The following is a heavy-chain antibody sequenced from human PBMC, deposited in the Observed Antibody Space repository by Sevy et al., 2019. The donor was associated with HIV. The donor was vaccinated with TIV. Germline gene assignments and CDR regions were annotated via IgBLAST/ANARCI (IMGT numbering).Heavy chain of an antibody. V-gene: IGHV3-7*01. CDR1: GFTFSTYW. CDR2: IKQEGTEK. J-gene: IGHJ2*01. D-gene: IGHD3-16*01. Sequence: GGSLRLSCAASGFTFSTYWMSWVRQAPGKGLEWVANIKQEGTEKYYVDSVKGRFTISRDNAKNSLYLQMNSLRAEDTAVYYCARVQVPWGAQVLDLWGRDTLVTVSS. CDR3: ARVQVPWGAQVLDL.